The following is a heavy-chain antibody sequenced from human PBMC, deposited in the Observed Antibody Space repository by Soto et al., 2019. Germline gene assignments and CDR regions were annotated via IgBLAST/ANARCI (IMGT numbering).Heavy chain of an antibody. CDR3: AKLVYYDILTGYYYYYGMDV. V-gene: IGHV3-23*01. J-gene: IGHJ6*02. D-gene: IGHD3-9*01. CDR1: GFTFSSYA. CDR2: ISGRGGST. Sequence: GGSLRLSCAASGFTFSSYAMSWVRQAPGKGLEWVSAISGRGGSTYYADSVKGRFTISRDNSKNTLYLQMNSLRAEDTAVYYCAKLVYYDILTGYYYYYGMDVWGQGTTVTVSS.